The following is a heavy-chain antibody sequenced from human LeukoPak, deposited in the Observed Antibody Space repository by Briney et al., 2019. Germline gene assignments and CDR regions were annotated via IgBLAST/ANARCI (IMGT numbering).Heavy chain of an antibody. CDR3: AKDRIYCSGGSCGEFDY. CDR2: ISGSGGST. Sequence: GGSLRLSCAASGFTFSSYAMSWVRQAPGKGLEWVSAISGSGGSTYYADSVKGRFTISRDNSKNTLYLQMNSLRAEDTAVYYCAKDRIYCSGGSCGEFDYWGQGTLVTVSS. V-gene: IGHV3-23*01. J-gene: IGHJ4*02. D-gene: IGHD2-15*01. CDR1: GFTFSSYA.